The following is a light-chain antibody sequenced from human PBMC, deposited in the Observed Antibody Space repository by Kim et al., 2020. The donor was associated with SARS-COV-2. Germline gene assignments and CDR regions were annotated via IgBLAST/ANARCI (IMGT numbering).Light chain of an antibody. J-gene: IGKJ1*01. V-gene: IGKV3-20*01. CDR3: QQYSSSPQT. CDR1: QSVSSSY. Sequence: SPGERATLSCRASQSVSSSYLAWFQHKPGQAPRLLIYDASTWATGIPDRFSGSGSGTDFTLTISRLEPEDFAVYYCQQYSSSPQTFGQGTKVEIK. CDR2: DAS.